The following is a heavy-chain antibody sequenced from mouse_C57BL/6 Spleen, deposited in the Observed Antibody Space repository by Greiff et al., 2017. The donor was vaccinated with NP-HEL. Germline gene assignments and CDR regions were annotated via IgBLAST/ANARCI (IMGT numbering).Heavy chain of an antibody. CDR3: ASSFDD. Sequence: QVPLQQPGAELVKPGASVKLSCKASGYTFTSYWMHWVKQRPGQGLEWIGMIHPSRGSTNYNEKFKSKATLTVEKSSSTAYMQLSSLTSEDSAVYYCASSFDDWGKGTTLTVSS. J-gene: IGHJ2*01. CDR2: IHPSRGST. V-gene: IGHV1-64*01. CDR1: GYTFTSYW.